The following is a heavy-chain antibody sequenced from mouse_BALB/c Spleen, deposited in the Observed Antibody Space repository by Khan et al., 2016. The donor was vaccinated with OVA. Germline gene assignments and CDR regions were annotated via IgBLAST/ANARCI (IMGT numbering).Heavy chain of an antibody. CDR3: ATSNPFYAMDY. Sequence: QIQLVQSGPELKKPGETVKISCKASGYSFTDYSKHWVKQAPGKGLKWMGWINTETGEQTYADDFKGRFAFSLETSVSTAYLQINNLKNDDTATYFCATSNPFYAMDYWGQGTSVTVSS. CDR2: INTETGEQ. V-gene: IGHV9-2-1*01. CDR1: GYSFTDYS. D-gene: IGHD4-1*01. J-gene: IGHJ4*01.